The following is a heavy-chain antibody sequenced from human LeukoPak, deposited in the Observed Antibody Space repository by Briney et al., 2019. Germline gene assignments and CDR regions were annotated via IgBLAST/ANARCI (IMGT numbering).Heavy chain of an antibody. CDR2: IYYSGST. CDR1: GGSISSSSYY. CDR3: ARQWAAGWFDP. J-gene: IGHJ5*02. D-gene: IGHD6-13*01. Sequence: ASETLSLTCTVSGGSISSSSYYWGWIRQPPGKGLEWIGSIYYSGSTYYNPSLKSRVTISVDTSKNQFSLKLSSVTAADTAVYYCARQWAAGWFDPWGQGTLVTVSP. V-gene: IGHV4-39*01.